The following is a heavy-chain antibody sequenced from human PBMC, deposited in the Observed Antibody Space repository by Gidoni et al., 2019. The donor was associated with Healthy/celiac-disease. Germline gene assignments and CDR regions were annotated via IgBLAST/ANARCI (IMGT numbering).Heavy chain of an antibody. V-gene: IGHV3-23*01. Sequence: EVQLLESGGGLVQPGGSLRLSCAASGFPFSSYAMSWVRQAPGKGLEWVSAISGSGGSTYYADSVKGRFTISRDNSKKTLYLQMNSLRAEDTAVYYCAKIAMSSSWPNDYWGQGTLVTVSS. J-gene: IGHJ4*02. CDR3: AKIAMSSSWPNDY. D-gene: IGHD6-13*01. CDR2: ISGSGGST. CDR1: GFPFSSYA.